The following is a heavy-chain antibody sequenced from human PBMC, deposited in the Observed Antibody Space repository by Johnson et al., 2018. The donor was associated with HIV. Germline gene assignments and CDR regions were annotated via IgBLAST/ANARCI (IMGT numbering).Heavy chain of an antibody. CDR1: GFTVSSNY. CDR3: ARDSSNSFRFEMYAFDI. Sequence: VQLVESGGGLVQPGGSLRLSCAASGFTVSSNYMSWVRQAPGKGLEWVSGISWNSGSIGYADSVKGRFTISRDNSKNTLYLQMNSLRPEDTAVYYCARDSSNSFRFEMYAFDIWGQGTMVTVSS. CDR2: SWNSGSI. D-gene: IGHD6-6*01. V-gene: IGHV3-66*02. J-gene: IGHJ3*02.